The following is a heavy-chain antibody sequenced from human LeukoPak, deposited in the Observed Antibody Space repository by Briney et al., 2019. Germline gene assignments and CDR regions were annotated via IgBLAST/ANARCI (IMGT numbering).Heavy chain of an antibody. CDR1: SGSISSYY. D-gene: IGHD2-8*02. CDR3: ARHGTVAGPFQH. CDR2: IYYSGTT. Sequence: SETLSLTCTVSSGSISSYYWSWIRQPPGKALEWIGYIYYSGTTNYNPSLKSRVTMSVDTSKNQFSLKLNSTTVADTAVYYCARHGTVAGPFQHWGQGTLVAVSS. V-gene: IGHV4-59*08. J-gene: IGHJ1*01.